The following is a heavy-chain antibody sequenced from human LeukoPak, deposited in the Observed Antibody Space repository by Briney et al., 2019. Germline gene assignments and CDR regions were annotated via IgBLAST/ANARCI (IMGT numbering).Heavy chain of an antibody. V-gene: IGHV3-23*01. CDR3: ARRGYSSGWYPSYFDY. CDR2: ISGSGGST. J-gene: IGHJ4*02. CDR1: GFTFSSYA. Sequence: GGSLRLSCAASGFTFSSYAMHWVRQAPGKGLEWVSAISGSGGSTYYADSVKGRFTISRDNSKNTLYLQMNSLRAEDTAVYYCARRGYSSGWYPSYFDYWGQGTLVTVSS. D-gene: IGHD6-19*01.